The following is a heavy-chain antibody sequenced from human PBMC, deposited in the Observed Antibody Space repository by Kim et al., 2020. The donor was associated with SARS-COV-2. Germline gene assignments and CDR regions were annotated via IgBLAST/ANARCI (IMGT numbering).Heavy chain of an antibody. CDR2: IYYSGST. Sequence: SETLSLTCTVSGGSISSGGYYWSWIRQHPGKGLEWIGYIYYSGSTYYNPSLKSRVTISVDTSKNQFSLKLSSVTAADTAVYYCARGGGYSIDYWGQGTLVTVSS. CDR1: GGSISSGGYY. V-gene: IGHV4-31*03. D-gene: IGHD1-26*01. CDR3: ARGGGYSIDY. J-gene: IGHJ4*02.